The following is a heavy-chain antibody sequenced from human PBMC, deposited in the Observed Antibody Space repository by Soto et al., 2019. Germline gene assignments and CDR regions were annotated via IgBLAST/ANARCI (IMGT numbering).Heavy chain of an antibody. Sequence: SVKVSCKASGGTFSSYTISWVRQAPGQGLEWMGGIIPIFGTANYAQKFQGRVTITADESTSTAYMELSSLRSEDTAVYYCARGGYYDSSGQFDYWGQGTLVTVSS. V-gene: IGHV1-69*13. CDR2: IIPIFGTA. J-gene: IGHJ4*02. CDR3: ARGGYYDSSGQFDY. D-gene: IGHD3-22*01. CDR1: GGTFSSYT.